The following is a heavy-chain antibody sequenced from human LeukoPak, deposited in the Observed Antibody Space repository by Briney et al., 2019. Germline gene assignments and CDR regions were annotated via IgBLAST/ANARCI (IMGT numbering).Heavy chain of an antibody. Sequence: PGGSLTLSCATSGFTFRNYIMHWVRQAPGKGREYVSAISSNGGSTYYANSVKGRFTISRDNSKNTLYLQMGSLRAEDMAVYYCARARIVGATTLYCFDYWGQGTLVTVSS. V-gene: IGHV3-64*01. D-gene: IGHD1-26*01. CDR2: ISSNGGST. CDR3: ARARIVGATTLYCFDY. CDR1: GFTFRNYI. J-gene: IGHJ4*02.